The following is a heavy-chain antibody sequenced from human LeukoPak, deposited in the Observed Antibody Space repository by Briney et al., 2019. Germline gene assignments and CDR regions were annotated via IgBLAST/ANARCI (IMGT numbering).Heavy chain of an antibody. CDR2: IYSGGST. Sequence: GGSLRLSCAASGFTVSSNYMSWVRQAPGKGLEWVSVIYSGGSTYYADSVKGRFTISRDNSKDTLYLQMNSLRVEDTAIYYCAKGPFFYYDASGYNYFDSWGQGTLVTVSS. J-gene: IGHJ4*02. D-gene: IGHD3-22*01. CDR1: GFTVSSNY. CDR3: AKGPFFYYDASGYNYFDS. V-gene: IGHV3-53*01.